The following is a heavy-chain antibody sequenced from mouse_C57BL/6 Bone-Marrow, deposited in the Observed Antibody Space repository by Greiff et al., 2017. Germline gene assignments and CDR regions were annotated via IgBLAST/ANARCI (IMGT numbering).Heavy chain of an antibody. CDR1: GFNIKDDY. CDR2: IDPENGDT. V-gene: IGHV14-4*01. J-gene: IGHJ3*01. D-gene: IGHD2-2*01. CDR3: TSLLCLSY. Sequence: VQLQQSGAELVRPGASVKLSCTASGFNIKDDYMHWVKQRPEQGLEWIGWIDPENGDTDYASKFQGKATITADTSSNTAYLQLSSLTSEDTAVYYCTSLLCLSYWGQGTLVTVSA.